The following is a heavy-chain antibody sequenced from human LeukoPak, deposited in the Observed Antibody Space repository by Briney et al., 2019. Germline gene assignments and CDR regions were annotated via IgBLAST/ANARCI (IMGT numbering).Heavy chain of an antibody. J-gene: IGHJ5*02. D-gene: IGHD2-15*01. CDR2: IYYSGST. CDR3: AQTRGVLHYNWFDP. CDR1: GGSITSHY. Sequence: SETLSLTCAVSGGSITSHYWSWIRQPPGKGLEWIGYIYYSGSTNYNPSLKSRVTISVDTSKNQFSLKLSSVTAADTAVYYCAQTRGVLHYNWFDPWGQGTLVTVSS. V-gene: IGHV4-59*11.